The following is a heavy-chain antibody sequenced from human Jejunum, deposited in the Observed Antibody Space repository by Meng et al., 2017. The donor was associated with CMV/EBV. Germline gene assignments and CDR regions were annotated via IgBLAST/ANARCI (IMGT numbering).Heavy chain of an antibody. CDR2: IYWDDDK. CDR1: GFSLTTSGVG. J-gene: IGHJ4*02. D-gene: IGHD4-11*01. CDR3: AHRPTTGWFFDY. V-gene: IGHV2-5*02. Sequence: QITLKESCPPLVKPTQTFPLTCTFSGFSLTTSGVGVGWIRQPPGKALEWLALIYWDDDKRYSPSLKSRLAITKDTSKNQVVLTMTNLDPVDTAIYYCAHRPTTGWFFDYWGQGTLVTVSS.